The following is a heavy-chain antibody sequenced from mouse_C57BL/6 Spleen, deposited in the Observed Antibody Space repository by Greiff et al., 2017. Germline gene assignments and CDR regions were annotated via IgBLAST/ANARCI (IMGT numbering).Heavy chain of an antibody. CDR2: INPNYGTT. CDR3: AREGGYAMDY. J-gene: IGHJ4*01. CDR1: GYSFTDYN. V-gene: IGHV1-39*01. Sequence: EVKLMESGPELVKPGASVKISCKASGYSFTDYNMNWVKQSTGKSLEWIGVINPNYGTTSYNQKFKGKATLTVDQSSSTAYMQLNSLTSEDSAVYYCAREGGYAMDYWGQGTSVTVSS.